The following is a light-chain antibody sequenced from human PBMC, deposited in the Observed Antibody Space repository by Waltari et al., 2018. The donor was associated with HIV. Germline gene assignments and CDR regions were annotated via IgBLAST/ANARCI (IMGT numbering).Light chain of an antibody. Sequence: SSELTQPPSAEVSPGQTARINCSGDVLSKQYVHWYHQKAGQAPSMVMYKDTQRPSGIPERFSGSSSGSTVTLTITEVQAEDDGDYFCQSADSGILFGGGTRLTVL. J-gene: IGLJ2*01. CDR3: QSADSGIL. V-gene: IGLV3-25*03. CDR2: KDT. CDR1: VLSKQY.